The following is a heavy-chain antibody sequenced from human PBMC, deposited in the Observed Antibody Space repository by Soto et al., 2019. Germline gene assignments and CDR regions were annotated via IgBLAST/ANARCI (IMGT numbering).Heavy chain of an antibody. CDR1: GFTFSSYG. D-gene: IGHD2-15*01. CDR3: ARLYCSASSCYSVGAFDI. J-gene: IGHJ3*02. CDR2: IWLDGSDK. V-gene: IGHV3-33*01. Sequence: SLRLSCAASGFTFSSYGMHWVRQAPGKGLEWVALIWLDGSDKYYTESVKGRFTISRDNSKSTLYLQMNSLRAEDTAVYYCARLYCSASSCYSVGAFDIRGQGTMVTVSS.